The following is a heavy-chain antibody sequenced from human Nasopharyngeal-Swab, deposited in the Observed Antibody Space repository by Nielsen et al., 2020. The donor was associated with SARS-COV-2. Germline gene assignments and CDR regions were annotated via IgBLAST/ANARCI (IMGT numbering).Heavy chain of an antibody. CDR3: SRHGLGGITLFGVVIPNNWFDP. Sequence: SETLSLTCTVSGGSISSSSYYWDWIRQPPGKGLEWIGSIYYSGSTYYNPSLKSRVTISVDTSKNQFSLKLSSVTAADTAVYYCSRHGLGGITLFGVVIPNNWFDPWGQGTLVTVSS. CDR2: IYYSGST. CDR1: GGSISSSSYY. D-gene: IGHD3-3*01. J-gene: IGHJ5*02. V-gene: IGHV4-39*01.